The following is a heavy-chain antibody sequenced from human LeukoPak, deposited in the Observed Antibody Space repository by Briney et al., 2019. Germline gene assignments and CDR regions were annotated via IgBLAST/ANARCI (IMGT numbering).Heavy chain of an antibody. CDR2: ISGSGGDT. Sequence: HPGGSLRLSCAASGFTFSSYAMSWVRQAPGKGLEWVSAISGSGGDTYHADSVKGRFAISRDNSKNTLFLQMSSLRAEDTAVYYCAKYDSFDHYYDSSGRFDCWGQGTLVTVSS. J-gene: IGHJ4*02. D-gene: IGHD3-22*01. CDR1: GFTFSSYA. CDR3: AKYDSFDHYYDSSGRFDC. V-gene: IGHV3-23*01.